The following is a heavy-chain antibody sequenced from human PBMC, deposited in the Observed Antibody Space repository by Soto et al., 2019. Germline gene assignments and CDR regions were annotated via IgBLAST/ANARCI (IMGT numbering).Heavy chain of an antibody. Sequence: QVQVVQSGAEVKKPGSSVKVSCKASGGSFSNYGISWVRQAPGQGLEWMGGIIPVFGTPHYAQKFQDIVTITADESTSTVYMEVSSLTSEDTAVYYCARGDATKIIVTTYYGLDVWGQGTTVTVSS. D-gene: IGHD3-22*01. J-gene: IGHJ6*02. CDR1: GGSFSNYG. V-gene: IGHV1-69*12. CDR3: ARGDATKIIVTTYYGLDV. CDR2: IIPVFGTP.